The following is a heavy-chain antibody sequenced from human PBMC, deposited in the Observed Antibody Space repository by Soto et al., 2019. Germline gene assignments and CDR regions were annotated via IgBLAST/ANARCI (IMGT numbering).Heavy chain of an antibody. V-gene: IGHV1-69*12. Sequence: QVQLVQSGAEVKKPGSSVKVSCKASGGTFSSYALSWVRQAPGQGLEWMGGIIPMSGATNYAQKFQDRVTFTADESTNTAYLELTSLRSEDTAVYYCARGGPENDYWGQGTLVTVSS. CDR1: GGTFSSYA. CDR3: ARGGPENDY. J-gene: IGHJ4*02. D-gene: IGHD1-26*01. CDR2: IIPMSGAT.